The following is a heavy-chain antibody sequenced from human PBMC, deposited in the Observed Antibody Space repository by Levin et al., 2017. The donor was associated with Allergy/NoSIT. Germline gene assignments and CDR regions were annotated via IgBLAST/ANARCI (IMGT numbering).Heavy chain of an antibody. Sequence: GGSLRLSCAASGFTFDDYAMHWVRQAPGKGLEWVSGISWNSGSIGYADSVKGRFTISRDNAKNSLYLQMNSLRAEDTALYYCAKGYYGVNDAFDIWGQGTMVTVSS. D-gene: IGHD4-17*01. CDR2: ISWNSGSI. CDR3: AKGYYGVNDAFDI. CDR1: GFTFDDYA. J-gene: IGHJ3*02. V-gene: IGHV3-9*01.